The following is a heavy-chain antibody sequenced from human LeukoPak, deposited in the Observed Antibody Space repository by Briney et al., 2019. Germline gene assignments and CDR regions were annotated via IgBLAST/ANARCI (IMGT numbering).Heavy chain of an antibody. CDR3: AKAYKLLYYYSYYMDV. CDR2: ISGSGGST. CDR1: GFTFSSYA. J-gene: IGHJ6*03. Sequence: GGSLRLSCAASGFTFSSYAMSWVRQAPGKGREWVLAISGSGGSTYYADSVKGRFTISRDNSKNTLYLQMNSLRAEDTAVYYCAKAYKLLYYYSYYMDVWGKGTTVTVSS. V-gene: IGHV3-23*01. D-gene: IGHD1-1*01.